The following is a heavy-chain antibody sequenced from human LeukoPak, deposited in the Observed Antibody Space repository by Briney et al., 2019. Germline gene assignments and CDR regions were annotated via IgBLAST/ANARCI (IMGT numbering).Heavy chain of an antibody. V-gene: IGHV3-23*01. CDR2: VSGSGTTT. CDR3: AKGDDSSGRNWFDS. CDR1: GFSFRSYG. J-gene: IGHJ5*01. Sequence: PGGSLRLSCEGSGFSFRSYGLNWVRQAPGKGLEWVSAVSGSGTTTHNAGSAEGRFSSSRDNSKNTLFLHMNSLRVDDTAVYYCAKGDDSSGRNWFDSWGQGTLVTVSS. D-gene: IGHD3-22*01.